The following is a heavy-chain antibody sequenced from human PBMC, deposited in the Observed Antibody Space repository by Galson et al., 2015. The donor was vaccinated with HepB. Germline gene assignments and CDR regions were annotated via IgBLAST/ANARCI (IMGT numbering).Heavy chain of an antibody. CDR1: GHTFTSYD. D-gene: IGHD2-2*01. V-gene: IGHV1-8*01. CDR2: MNPNSGNT. Sequence: SVKVSCKASGHTFTSYDINWARQATGQGLEWMGWMNPNSGNTGYAQKFQGRITMTRNTSISTVYMELSSLRSEDTAVYYCARGVVPATMDYYYYYGMDVWGQGTTVTVCS. CDR3: ARGVVPATMDYYYYYGMDV. J-gene: IGHJ6*02.